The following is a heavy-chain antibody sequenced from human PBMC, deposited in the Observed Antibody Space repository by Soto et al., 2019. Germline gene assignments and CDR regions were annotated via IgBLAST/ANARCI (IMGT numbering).Heavy chain of an antibody. V-gene: IGHV3-23*01. CDR3: AKALPMIVVVTLFDH. J-gene: IGHJ5*02. CDR1: GFTFSSYA. CDR2: ISGSGGST. D-gene: IGHD3-22*01. Sequence: EVQLLESGGGLVQPGGSLRLSCAASGFTFSSYAMSWVRQAPGKGLELVSAISGSGGSTYYADSVKGRFTISRDNSKNTLYLQMNSLRAEDTAVYYCAKALPMIVVVTLFDHGRKGTLESVST.